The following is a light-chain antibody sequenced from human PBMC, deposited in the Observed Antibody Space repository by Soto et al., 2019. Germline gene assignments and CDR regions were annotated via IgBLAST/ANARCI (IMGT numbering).Light chain of an antibody. J-gene: IGKJ5*01. CDR3: QHYNGYPQT. CDR2: AAS. Sequence: DIQMTQSPSSLSASVGDSVTITCRATEDISTFLAWFQQKPGKPPKCLIYAASRLQSGVPSRFSGSGSATDFTLAISSLQPEDFGTYYSQHYNGYPQTFGQGTRLEI. V-gene: IGKV1-16*01. CDR1: EDISTF.